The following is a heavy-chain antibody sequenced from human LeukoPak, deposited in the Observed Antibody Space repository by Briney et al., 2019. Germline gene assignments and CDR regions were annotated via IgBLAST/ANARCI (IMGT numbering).Heavy chain of an antibody. V-gene: IGHV4-61*01. CDR2: IYYSGST. D-gene: IGHD6-19*01. J-gene: IGHJ4*02. CDR3: AGGGEIAVAGTLDY. Sequence: SETLSLTCTVSGGSVSSGSYYWSWIRQPPGTGLEWIGYIYYSGSTNYNPSLKSRVTISVDTSKNQFSLKLSSVTAADTAVYYCAGGGEIAVAGTLDYWGQGTLVTVSS. CDR1: GGSVSSGSYY.